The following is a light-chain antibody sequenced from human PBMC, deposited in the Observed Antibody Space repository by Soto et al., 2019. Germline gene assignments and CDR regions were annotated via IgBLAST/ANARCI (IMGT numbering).Light chain of an antibody. Sequence: DIQMTQSPSSLSASVGDRVTVTCRASQSISSYLNWYQQKPGKAPKLLIYAASSLQSGVPSRFSGSGSGTDFTLTISSLQPEDFATYYCQQSYSIPGSFGPGTKVEIK. CDR1: QSISSY. V-gene: IGKV1-39*01. CDR3: QQSYSIPGS. J-gene: IGKJ3*01. CDR2: AAS.